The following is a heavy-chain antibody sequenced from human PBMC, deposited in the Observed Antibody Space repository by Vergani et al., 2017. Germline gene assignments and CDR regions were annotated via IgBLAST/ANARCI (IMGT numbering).Heavy chain of an antibody. D-gene: IGHD3-22*01. CDR2: IIPIFGTA. V-gene: IGHV1-69*01. CDR1: GGTFSSYA. Sequence: QVQLVQSGAEVKKPGSSVKVSCKASGGTFSSYAISWVRQAPGQGLEWMGGIIPIFGTANYAQKFQGRVTITADESTSTAYMELSSLRSEDTAVYYCARDLGYYYDSSGPTNAFDIWGQGTMVTVSS. J-gene: IGHJ3*02. CDR3: ARDLGYYYDSSGPTNAFDI.